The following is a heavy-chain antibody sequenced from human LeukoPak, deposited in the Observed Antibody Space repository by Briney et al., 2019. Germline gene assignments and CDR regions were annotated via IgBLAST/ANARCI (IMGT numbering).Heavy chain of an antibody. Sequence: SETLSLTCSVSGDSVSRSDSYWDWIRQPPGKGLEWIGTIYYSGRTYYSPSPKSRVTMSVDPSNNQFSLTLRPVTAADTAVYYCARRRYYDGSGYLEWGQGTLLSVSS. V-gene: IGHV4-39*01. J-gene: IGHJ1*01. CDR3: ARRRYYDGSGYLE. CDR1: GDSVSRSDSY. CDR2: IYYSGRT. D-gene: IGHD3-22*01.